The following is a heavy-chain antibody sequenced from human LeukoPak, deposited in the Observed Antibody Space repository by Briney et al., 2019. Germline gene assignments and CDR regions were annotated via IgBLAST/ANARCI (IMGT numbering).Heavy chain of an antibody. CDR3: AKAGLYCSGGSCYDWFDP. J-gene: IGHJ5*02. CDR2: ISGSGGST. V-gene: IGHV3-23*01. Sequence: GGSLRLSCAASGFTLSSYAMSWVRQAPGKGLEWVSAISGSGGSTYYADSVKGRFTISRDNSKNTLYLQMNSLRAEDTAVYYCAKAGLYCSGGSCYDWFDPWGQGTLVTVSS. CDR1: GFTLSSYA. D-gene: IGHD2-15*01.